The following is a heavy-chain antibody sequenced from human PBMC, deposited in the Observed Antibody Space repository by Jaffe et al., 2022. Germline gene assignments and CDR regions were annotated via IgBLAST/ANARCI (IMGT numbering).Heavy chain of an antibody. CDR1: GGSISSYY. J-gene: IGHJ4*02. CDR2: IYYSGST. D-gene: IGHD3-16*01. V-gene: IGHV4-59*01. Sequence: QVQLQESGPGLVKPSETLSLTCTVSGGSISSYYWSWIRQPPGKGLEWIGYIYYSGSTNYNPSLKSRVTISVDTSKNQFSLKLSSVTAADTAVYYCAREDPGGRDFDYWGQGTLVTVSS. CDR3: AREDPGGRDFDY.